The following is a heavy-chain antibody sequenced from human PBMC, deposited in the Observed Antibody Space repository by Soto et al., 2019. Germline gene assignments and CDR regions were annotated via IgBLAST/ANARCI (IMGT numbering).Heavy chain of an antibody. CDR3: AKDYATIAVDSQPGLTPFDI. Sequence: GGSLRLSCAASGFTFSSYAMSWVRQAPGKGLEWVSGISASSGRTYYADSVKGRFTISRDNSKNTLYLQMNFLRAEDTAVYYCAKDYATIAVDSQPGLTPFDIWGRGTMVTVSS. V-gene: IGHV3-23*01. CDR2: ISASSGRT. J-gene: IGHJ3*02. D-gene: IGHD6-19*01. CDR1: GFTFSSYA.